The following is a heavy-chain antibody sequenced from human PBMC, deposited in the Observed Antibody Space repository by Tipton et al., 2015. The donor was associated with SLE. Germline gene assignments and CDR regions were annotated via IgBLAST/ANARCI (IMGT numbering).Heavy chain of an antibody. CDR3: ASHPRHNRDYSDSVDGLDI. CDR1: GFTFSDFY. Sequence: SLRLSCAASGFTFSDFYMTWIRQAPGKGLEWLSYITGAGSTIFYADSVKGRFTISRVNSKNSLYLQMNSLRAEDTAVYYCASHPRHNRDYSDSVDGLDIWGQGTMVTVSS. CDR2: ITGAGSTI. V-gene: IGHV3-11*04. D-gene: IGHD4-11*01. J-gene: IGHJ3*02.